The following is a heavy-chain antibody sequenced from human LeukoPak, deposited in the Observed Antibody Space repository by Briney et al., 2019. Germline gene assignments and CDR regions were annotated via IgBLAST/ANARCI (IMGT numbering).Heavy chain of an antibody. Sequence: SETLSLTCTVSGGSISSYYWSWIRQPPGKGLEWIGYIYHSGSTNYNPSLKSRVTISVDTSKNQFSLKLSSVTAADTAVYYCARADVESSYYYYYGMDVWGQGTTVTVSS. J-gene: IGHJ6*02. CDR1: GGSISSYY. CDR3: ARADVESSYYYYYGMDV. V-gene: IGHV4-59*01. D-gene: IGHD3-16*02. CDR2: IYHSGST.